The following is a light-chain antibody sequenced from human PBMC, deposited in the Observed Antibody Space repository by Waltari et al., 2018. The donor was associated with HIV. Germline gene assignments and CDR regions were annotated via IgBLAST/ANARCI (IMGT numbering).Light chain of an antibody. CDR2: GAS. CDR1: HTVSTNY. Sequence: DIVLTQSPGPMSLSPGERATLSCRASHTVSTNYLTWYHQKPGQAPRLLIYGASNRTTGIPDRFSGSGSGTDFTLTISRLEPEDSAVYYCSQYGYSPPITFGQGTRLEI. J-gene: IGKJ5*01. CDR3: SQYGYSPPIT. V-gene: IGKV3-20*01.